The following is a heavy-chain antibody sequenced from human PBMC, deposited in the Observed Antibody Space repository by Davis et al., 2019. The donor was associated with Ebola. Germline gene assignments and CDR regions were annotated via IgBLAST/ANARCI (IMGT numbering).Heavy chain of an antibody. D-gene: IGHD5-24*01. Sequence: GESLKISCAASGFTFSTYSMHWVRQAPGKGLEWVSYISTTSGTIYYADSVKGRFTTSRDNAENSLYLQMNSLRDEDTAEYYCARGRDGYNFRVDYWGHGTLVTVSS. V-gene: IGHV3-48*02. CDR2: ISTTSGTI. CDR3: ARGRDGYNFRVDY. J-gene: IGHJ4*01. CDR1: GFTFSTYS.